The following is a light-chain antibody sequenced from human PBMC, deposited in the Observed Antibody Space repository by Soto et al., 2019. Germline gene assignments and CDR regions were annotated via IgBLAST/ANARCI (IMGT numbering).Light chain of an antibody. CDR1: QSVSSY. J-gene: IGKJ5*01. Sequence: IFFSQFPATPSFSHGERATLSLRASQSVSSYLAWYQQKPGQAPRLLVYDASNRATDVPPRFSGSGSGTDFTLTISSLEPEDFAVYYCQQRSSWPPITFGQGTRLEIK. CDR3: QQRSSWPPIT. CDR2: DAS. V-gene: IGKV3-11*01.